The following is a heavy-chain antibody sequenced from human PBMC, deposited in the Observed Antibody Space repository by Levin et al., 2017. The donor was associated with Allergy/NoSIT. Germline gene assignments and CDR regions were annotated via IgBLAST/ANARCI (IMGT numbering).Heavy chain of an antibody. CDR1: GFTLGDLL. V-gene: IGHV3-49*04. CDR2: FGNKPIGGPP. D-gene: IGHD3-16*02. J-gene: IGHJ4*02. CDR3: ARGGPPNYDYNWGSYRDGYFDY. Sequence: PGGSLRLSCTGSGFTLGDLLMGGVGRPPGRGLGGLVLFGNKPIGGPPEYAPSLKGRLTISRDDSKSIAYLQMNSLKTEDTAVYFCARGGPPNYDYNWGSYRDGYFDYWGQGTLVTVSS.